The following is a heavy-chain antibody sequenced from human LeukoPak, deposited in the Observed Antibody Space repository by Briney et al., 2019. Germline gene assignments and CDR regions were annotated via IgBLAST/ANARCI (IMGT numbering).Heavy chain of an antibody. Sequence: SETLSLTCAVYGGSFSGYYWSWIRQPPGKGLEWIGEINHSGSTNYNPSLKSRVTISVDTSKNQFSLKLISVTAADTAVYYCARGPGLWSFDYWGQGTLVTVSS. CDR2: INHSGST. CDR1: GGSFSGYY. CDR3: ARGPGLWSFDY. D-gene: IGHD5-18*01. V-gene: IGHV4-34*01. J-gene: IGHJ4*02.